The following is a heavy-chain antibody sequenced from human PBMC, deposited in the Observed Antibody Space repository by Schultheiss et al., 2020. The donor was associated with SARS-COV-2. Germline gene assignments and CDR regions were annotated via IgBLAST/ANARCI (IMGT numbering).Heavy chain of an antibody. CDR2: INHSGST. CDR1: GGSISSYY. V-gene: IGHV4-34*01. J-gene: IGHJ6*03. Sequence: SQTLSLTCTVSGGSISSYYWSWIRQPPGKGLEWIGEINHSGSTNYNPSLKSRVTISVDTSKNQFSLKLSSVTAADTAVYYCGTSSSYYYYMDVWGKGTTVTV. CDR3: GTSSSYYYYMDV.